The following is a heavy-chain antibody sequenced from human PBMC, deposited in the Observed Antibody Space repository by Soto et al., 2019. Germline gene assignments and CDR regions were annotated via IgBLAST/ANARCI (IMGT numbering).Heavy chain of an antibody. CDR2: IWYDGSNK. Sequence: QVQLVESGGGVVQPGRSLRLSCAASGFTFSSYGMHWVRQAPGKGLEWVAVIWYDGSNKYYADSVKGRFTISRDNSKNSLYLQMNSLRAEDTAVYYCARDMTVCGGSCYGAFDIWGQGTMVTVSS. D-gene: IGHD2-15*01. CDR3: ARDMTVCGGSCYGAFDI. CDR1: GFTFSSYG. V-gene: IGHV3-33*01. J-gene: IGHJ3*02.